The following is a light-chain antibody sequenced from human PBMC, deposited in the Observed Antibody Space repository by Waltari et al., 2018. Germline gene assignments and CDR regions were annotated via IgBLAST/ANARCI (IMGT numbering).Light chain of an antibody. V-gene: IGKV4-1*01. Sequence: DIVMTQSPDSLAVSLGERATINCKSSQSLLYHSNNKNYLAWYQKKLGQPPKLLIYWASTREYGVPDRFSGSGSGTDFTLTISSLQAEDVAVYYCQQYYSTFPITFGQGTRLEIK. J-gene: IGKJ5*01. CDR2: WAS. CDR1: QSLLYHSNNKNY. CDR3: QQYYSTFPIT.